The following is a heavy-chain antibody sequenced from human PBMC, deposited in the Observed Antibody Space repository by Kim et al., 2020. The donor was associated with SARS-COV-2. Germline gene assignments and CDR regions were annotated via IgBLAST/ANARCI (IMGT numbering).Heavy chain of an antibody. CDR1: GFNFSTYE. D-gene: IGHD3-10*01. J-gene: IGHJ5*02. V-gene: IGHV3-48*03. CDR3: TRGWLGRADH. Sequence: GGSLRLYCAASGFNFSTYEINWVRQPPGKGLEWISYISNSGSATYYAESVKGRFAISRDNAENSLTLQINSLRVEDTATYYCTRGWLGRADHWGQGTLVT. CDR2: ISNSGSAT.